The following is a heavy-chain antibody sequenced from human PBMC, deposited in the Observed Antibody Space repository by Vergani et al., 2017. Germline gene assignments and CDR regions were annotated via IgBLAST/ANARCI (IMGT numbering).Heavy chain of an antibody. CDR1: GYTVSGNY. D-gene: IGHD3-10*01. V-gene: IGHV3-66*02. CDR2: IYSGDET. CDR3: ARGNYYGSGTYVDP. J-gene: IGHJ5*02. Sequence: VQLAESGGGRVQPGRSLRLSCAASGYTVSGNYMTWVRQAPGKGLEWVSHIYSGDETYYADSVKGRVTISRDTSKNTLHLQINNLRVEDTAVYYCARGNYYGSGTYVDPWGQGTLVTVSS.